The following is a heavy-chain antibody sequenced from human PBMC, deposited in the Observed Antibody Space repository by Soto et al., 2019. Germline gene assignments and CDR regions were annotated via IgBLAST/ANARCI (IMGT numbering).Heavy chain of an antibody. V-gene: IGHV3-15*01. CDR3: ITAPLR. CDR1: GFTFSNAW. Sequence: QLVESGGGFVQPGMSLKLTCAASGFTFSNAWMTWDRQAPGKGLERVGLIRSQGDGGTAAYAAPVRGRFTISRDDSQNLVFLAMDNLRPEDTAVYYCITAPLRWGQGTMVTVSS. CDR2: IRSQGDGGTA. J-gene: IGHJ4*02.